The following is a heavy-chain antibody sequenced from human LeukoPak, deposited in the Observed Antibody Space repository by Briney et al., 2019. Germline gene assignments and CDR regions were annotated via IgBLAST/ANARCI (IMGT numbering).Heavy chain of an antibody. D-gene: IGHD4-17*01. J-gene: IGHJ4*02. CDR3: ARDDGDYFDY. V-gene: IGHV3-53*01. Sequence: PGGSLRLSCAASGFTVSSYSMSWVRQAPGKGLEWVSNIYSGGTIYYVDSVKGRFTISRDSSKNTLFLQMNSLRAEDTAVYYCARDDGDYFDYWGQGILVTVSS. CDR2: IYSGGTI. CDR1: GFTVSSYS.